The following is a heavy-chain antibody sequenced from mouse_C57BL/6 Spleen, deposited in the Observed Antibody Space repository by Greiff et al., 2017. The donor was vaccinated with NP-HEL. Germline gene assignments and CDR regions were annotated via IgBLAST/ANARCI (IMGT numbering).Heavy chain of an antibody. CDR1: GYTFTSYW. V-gene: IGHV1-69*01. CDR2: IDPSDSYT. D-gene: IGHD1-1*01. CDR3: ARGEIGYYGSSYFDY. J-gene: IGHJ2*01. Sequence: VQLQQSGAELVMPGASVKLSCKASGYTFTSYWMHWVKQRPGQGLEWIGEIDPSDSYTNYNQKFKGKSTLTVDKSSSTAYMQLSSLTSEDSAVYYCARGEIGYYGSSYFDYWGQGTTLTVSS.